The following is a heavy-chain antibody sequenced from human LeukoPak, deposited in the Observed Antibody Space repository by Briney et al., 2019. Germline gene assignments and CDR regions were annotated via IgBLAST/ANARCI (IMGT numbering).Heavy chain of an antibody. Sequence: GGSLRLSCAASGFTFSRYEVIWVRQAPGKGLEWVSYISGSGTTIYYADSVKGRFTISRDNAKNSLYLQTNSLRAEDTAVYYSARGDCSDGTCYPGDNWGQGTLVTVSS. CDR2: ISGSGTTI. D-gene: IGHD2-15*01. J-gene: IGHJ4*02. CDR1: GFTFSRYE. CDR3: ARGDCSDGTCYPGDN. V-gene: IGHV3-48*03.